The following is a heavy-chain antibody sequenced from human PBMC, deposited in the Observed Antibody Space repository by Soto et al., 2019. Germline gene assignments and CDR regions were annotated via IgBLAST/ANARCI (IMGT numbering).Heavy chain of an antibody. Sequence: QVTLKESGPVLVKPTETLTLTCTVSGFSLSNARMGVSWIRQPPGKALEWLAHIFSNDEKSYSTSLKSRLTISKDTSKSQVVLTMTNMDPVDTATYYCARIRGAYFGVVPKGSPGPYYYYGMDVWGQGTTVTVSS. V-gene: IGHV2-26*01. D-gene: IGHD3-3*01. J-gene: IGHJ6*02. CDR2: IFSNDEK. CDR1: GFSLSNARMG. CDR3: ARIRGAYFGVVPKGSPGPYYYYGMDV.